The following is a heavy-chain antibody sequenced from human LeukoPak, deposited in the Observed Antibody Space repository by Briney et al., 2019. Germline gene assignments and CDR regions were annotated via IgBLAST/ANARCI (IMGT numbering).Heavy chain of an antibody. V-gene: IGHV4-39*07. Sequence: SETLSLTCTVSGGSISSSSYYWGWIRQPPGKGLEWIGSMYYSGSTYYNSSLKSRVTISVDTSKKQYSLKVNSVTAADTAMYYCARAKRQWLVGATIRGDNPPYYFDYWGQGTLVTVS. D-gene: IGHD6-19*01. CDR1: GGSISSSSYY. CDR3: ARAKRQWLVGATIRGDNPPYYFDY. CDR2: MYYSGST. J-gene: IGHJ4*02.